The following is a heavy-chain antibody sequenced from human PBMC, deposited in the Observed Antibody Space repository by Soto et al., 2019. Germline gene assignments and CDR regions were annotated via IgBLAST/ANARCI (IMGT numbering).Heavy chain of an antibody. V-gene: IGHV5-10-1*01. CDR1: GCSCAGNW. CDR2: IVPCPSQT. Sequence: PGEHLKLSGRGSGCSCAGNWITGVRQKPGKGLEWRVRIVPCPSQTYYSPSFRGHVTISVTKSITTVFLQWSSLRASDTAMYYCARQIYDSDTGPNFQYYFDSWGQGTPVTVSS. CDR3: ARQIYDSDTGPNFQYYFDS. D-gene: IGHD3-22*01. J-gene: IGHJ4*02.